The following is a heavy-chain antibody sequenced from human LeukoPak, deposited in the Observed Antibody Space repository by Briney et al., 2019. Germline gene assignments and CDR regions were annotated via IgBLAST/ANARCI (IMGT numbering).Heavy chain of an antibody. D-gene: IGHD5-18*01. V-gene: IGHV4-4*07. CDR2: VYSTGST. J-gene: IGHJ3*02. CDR1: GGPLRTYY. CDR3: AIIYGYAFDI. Sequence: SETLSLTCTVSGGPLRTYYWTWIRQAAGRGLEWIGRVYSTGSTNYNPSLKSRVTMSVDTSKDQFSLHLSSVTAADTAVYYCAIIYGYAFDIWGQGTMVIVSA.